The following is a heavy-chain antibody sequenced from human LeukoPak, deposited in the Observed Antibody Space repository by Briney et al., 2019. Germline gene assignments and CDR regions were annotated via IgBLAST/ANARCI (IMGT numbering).Heavy chain of an antibody. D-gene: IGHD3-3*02. CDR1: GYTFTSYG. CDR3: ARDRIRGPPADY. J-gene: IGHJ4*02. CDR2: ISAYNGNT. V-gene: IGHV1-18*01. Sequence: ASVKVSCKASGYTFTSYGISWVRQAPGQGLEWMGWISAYNGNTNYAQKLQCRVTMTTDTSTSTAYMELRSLRSDDTAVYYCARDRIRGPPADYWGQGTLVTVSS.